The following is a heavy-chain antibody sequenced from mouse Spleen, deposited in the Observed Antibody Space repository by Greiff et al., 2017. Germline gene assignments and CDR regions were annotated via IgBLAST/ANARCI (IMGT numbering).Heavy chain of an antibody. D-gene: IGHD2-10*01. J-gene: IGHJ2*01. CDR2: ISNLAYSI. V-gene: IGHV5-15*01. CDR3: ARSYDGSFFDY. Sequence: EVKLVESGGGLVKPGGSLKLSCAASGFTFSDYGMAWVRQAPGKGPEWVAFISNLAYSIYYADTVTGRFTISRENAKNTLYLEMSSLRSEDTAMYYCARSYDGSFFDYWGQGTTLTVSS. CDR1: GFTFSDYG.